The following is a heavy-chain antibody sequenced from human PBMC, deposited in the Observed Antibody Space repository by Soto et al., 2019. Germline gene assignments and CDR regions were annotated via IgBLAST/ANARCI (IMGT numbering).Heavy chain of an antibody. J-gene: IGHJ6*02. V-gene: IGHV3-23*01. CDR3: AKGAEEILEWLLYRDV. Sequence: GGSLRLSCAASGFTFSSYAMSWVRQAPGKGLEWVSAISGSGGSTYYADSVKGRFTISRDNSKNTLYLQMNSLRAEDTAVYYCAKGAEEILEWLLYRDVWGQGTTVTVSS. CDR1: GFTFSSYA. D-gene: IGHD3-3*01. CDR2: ISGSGGST.